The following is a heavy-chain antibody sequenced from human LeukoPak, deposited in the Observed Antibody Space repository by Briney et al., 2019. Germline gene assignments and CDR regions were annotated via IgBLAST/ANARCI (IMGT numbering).Heavy chain of an antibody. J-gene: IGHJ4*02. CDR1: GYSISSGYY. CDR3: AKNGGSQCYSHLDW. D-gene: IGHD2-15*01. V-gene: IGHV4-38-2*02. CDR2: IYHSGST. Sequence: SETLSLTCTVSGYSISSGYYWGWIRQPPGKGLEWIGSIYHSGSTYYNPSLKSRVTISVDTSKNQFSLKLSSVTAADTAVYYCAKNGGSQCYSHLDWWGQGTLVTVSS.